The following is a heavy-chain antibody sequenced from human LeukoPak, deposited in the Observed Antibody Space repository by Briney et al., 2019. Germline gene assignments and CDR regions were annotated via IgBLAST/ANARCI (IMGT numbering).Heavy chain of an antibody. CDR2: ISSSGSTI. CDR3: ARGKYSFDY. V-gene: IGHV3-11*01. J-gene: IGHJ4*02. Sequence: PGGSLRLSCAASGFTFSDSYMGWIRQAPGKGLEYISYISSSGSTIYYADSVKGRFTLSRDNAKNSLSLEMNSLRAEDTAVYYCARGKYSFDYWGQGTLVTVSS. CDR1: GFTFSDSY.